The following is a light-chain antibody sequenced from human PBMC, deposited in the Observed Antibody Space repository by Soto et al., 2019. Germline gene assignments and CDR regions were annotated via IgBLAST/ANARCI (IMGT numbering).Light chain of an antibody. Sequence: QSALTQPASVSGSPGQSITISCTGTSSDVGAYTFVSWYQQHPDKVPKLMIFDVSRRPSGVSDRFSGSESGNTASLTISGLQPEDEADYYCSSYTSSSTHGFVSGTKLTV. V-gene: IGLV2-14*03. CDR1: SSDVGAYTF. CDR2: DVS. CDR3: SSYTSSSTHG. J-gene: IGLJ1*01.